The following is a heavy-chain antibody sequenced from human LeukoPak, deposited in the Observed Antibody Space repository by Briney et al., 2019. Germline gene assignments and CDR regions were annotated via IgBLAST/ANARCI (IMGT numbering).Heavy chain of an antibody. D-gene: IGHD3-10*01. CDR2: ISHSGST. J-gene: IGHJ4*02. CDR3: ARDRGRGEFDY. CDR1: GGSISSGYW. V-gene: IGHV4-4*02. Sequence: SETLSLTCAVSGGSISSGYWWNWVRQPPGKGLEWIGEISHSGSTKYKPSLKSRVTISIDRSKNQFSLKLSSVTAADTAVYYCARDRGRGEFDYWGRGTLVTVSS.